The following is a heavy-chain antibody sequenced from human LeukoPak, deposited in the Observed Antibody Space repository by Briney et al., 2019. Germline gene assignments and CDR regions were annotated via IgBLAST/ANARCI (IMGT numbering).Heavy chain of an antibody. Sequence: GASVKVSCKASGYTFTSYYMHWVRQAPGQGLEWMGIINPSGGSTSYAQKFQGRVTITRDMPTSTAYMELSSLRSEDTAVYYCAAGSNVVVTAIYAFDIWGQGTMVTVSS. CDR3: AAGSNVVVTAIYAFDI. CDR2: INPSGGST. D-gene: IGHD2-21*02. V-gene: IGHV1-46*01. CDR1: GYTFTSYY. J-gene: IGHJ3*02.